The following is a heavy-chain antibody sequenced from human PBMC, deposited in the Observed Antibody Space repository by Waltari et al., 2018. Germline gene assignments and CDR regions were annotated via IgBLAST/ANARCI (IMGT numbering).Heavy chain of an antibody. Sequence: EVQLLESGGGLVQPGGSLRLSCAASGFTFRSYDGSWVRQAPGKGLGGVSVIGSSGRNTYYADSVKGRFTISRDDSKNMVYLQMNSLGTEDTAVYYCAKGPAARTNWFDPWGQGTLVTVSS. J-gene: IGHJ5*02. CDR2: IGSSGRNT. D-gene: IGHD2-2*01. CDR1: GFTFRSYD. CDR3: AKGPAARTNWFDP. V-gene: IGHV3-23*01.